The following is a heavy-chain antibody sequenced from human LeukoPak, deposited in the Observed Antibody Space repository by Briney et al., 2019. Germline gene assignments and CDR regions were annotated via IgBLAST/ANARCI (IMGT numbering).Heavy chain of an antibody. D-gene: IGHD2-15*01. CDR1: GFTFSDYY. V-gene: IGHV3-11*06. J-gene: IGHJ5*02. CDR2: ISSSSSYT. Sequence: PGGSLRLSCAASGFTFSDYYMSRIRQAPGKGLEWVSYISSSSSYTNYADSVKGRFTISRDNAKNSLYLQIDSLRAEDTALYYCAKSSSGGSCYSVGGCWFDPWGQGTLVTVSS. CDR3: AKSSSGGSCYSVGGCWFDP.